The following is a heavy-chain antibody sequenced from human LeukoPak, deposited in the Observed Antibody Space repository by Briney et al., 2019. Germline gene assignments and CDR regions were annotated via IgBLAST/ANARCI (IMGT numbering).Heavy chain of an antibody. Sequence: GGSLRLSCAASGSTFSSYAMSWVRQAPGKGLEWVSAISGSGGSTYYADSVKGRFTISRDNSKNTLYLQMNSLRAEDTAVYYCAKDQLGYYYDSSGPDYWGQGTLVTVSS. CDR1: GSTFSSYA. CDR3: AKDQLGYYYDSSGPDY. J-gene: IGHJ4*02. D-gene: IGHD3-22*01. V-gene: IGHV3-23*01. CDR2: ISGSGGST.